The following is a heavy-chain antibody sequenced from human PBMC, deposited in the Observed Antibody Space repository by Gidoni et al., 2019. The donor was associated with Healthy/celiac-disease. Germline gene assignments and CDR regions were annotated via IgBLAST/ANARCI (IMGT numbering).Heavy chain of an antibody. CDR2: INHSGST. V-gene: IGHV4-34*01. Sequence: QVQLQQWGAGLLKPSETLSLTCAVHGGSFSGYYWSWIRQPPGKGLEWIGEINHSGSTNYNPSLKSRVTISVDTSNNQFSLKLSSVTAADTAVYYCARGWTTVTAPAGAGMGFDIWGQGTMVTVSS. CDR3: ARGWTTVTAPAGAGMGFDI. CDR1: GGSFSGYY. J-gene: IGHJ3*02. D-gene: IGHD4-17*01.